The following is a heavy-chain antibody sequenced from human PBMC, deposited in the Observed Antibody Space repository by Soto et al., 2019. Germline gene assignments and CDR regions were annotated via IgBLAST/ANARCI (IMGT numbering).Heavy chain of an antibody. CDR3: ARYRLSGYDAYYFDY. V-gene: IGHV4-59*01. Sequence: ETLSLTCTVSGGSLRSYYWSWIRPPPGKGLEWIGYIYYSGSTNYNPSLKSRVTISVDTSKNQFSLKLSSVTAADTAVYYCARYRLSGYDAYYFDYWGQGTLVTVSS. CDR2: IYYSGST. CDR1: GGSLRSYY. D-gene: IGHD5-12*01. J-gene: IGHJ4*02.